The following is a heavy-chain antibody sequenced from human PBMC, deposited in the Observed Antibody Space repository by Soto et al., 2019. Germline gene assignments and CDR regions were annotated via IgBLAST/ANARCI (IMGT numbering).Heavy chain of an antibody. CDR3: AKVLYYDFWSGPTYGMDA. CDR2: ISGSGGST. J-gene: IGHJ6*02. D-gene: IGHD3-3*01. CDR1: GFTFSSYA. Sequence: GGSLRLSCAASGFTFSSYAMSWVRQAPGKGLEWVSAISGSGGSTYYADSVKGRFTISRDNSKNTLYLQMNSLRAEDTAVYYCAKVLYYDFWSGPTYGMDAWGQGTTVTVSS. V-gene: IGHV3-23*01.